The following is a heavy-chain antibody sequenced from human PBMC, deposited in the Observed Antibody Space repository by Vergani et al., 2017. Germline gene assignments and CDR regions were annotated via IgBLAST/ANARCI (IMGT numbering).Heavy chain of an antibody. D-gene: IGHD2-21*02. V-gene: IGHV4-34*01. CDR3: ARVKTETKGHRDDYYYMGV. J-gene: IGHJ4*02. Sequence: QVQLQQWGGGLFKPSETLSLTCVVNGGSFTSYHWTWIRPSPGEGLEWVGDIDHTGRPDYNPSLKSRLTMSVDKYRNQFSLTLNYVTATDTAIYFCARVKTETKGHRDDYYYMGVWGEGALVSVSS. CDR1: GGSFTSYH. CDR2: IDHTGRP.